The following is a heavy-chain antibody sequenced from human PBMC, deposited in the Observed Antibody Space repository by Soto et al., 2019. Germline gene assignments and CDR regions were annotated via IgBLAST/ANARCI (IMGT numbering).Heavy chain of an antibody. CDR3: AVRSGWSGWPTHYYYNGMDV. Sequence: QVQLVQSGAEVKKPGASVKVSCKASGYTFTSYGISWVRQAPGQGLEWMGWISAYNGNTNYAQKLQGRVTMTTDTSTSTSYMELRRLRSDVTAVYYCAVRSGWSGWPTHYYYNGMDVWGQGTTVTVSS. CDR2: ISAYNGNT. V-gene: IGHV1-18*01. J-gene: IGHJ6*02. D-gene: IGHD6-25*01. CDR1: GYTFTSYG.